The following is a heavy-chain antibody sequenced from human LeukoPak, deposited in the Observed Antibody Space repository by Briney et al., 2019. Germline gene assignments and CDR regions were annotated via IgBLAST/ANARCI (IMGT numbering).Heavy chain of an antibody. Sequence: PGGSLRLSCAASGFTSSSYAMHWVRQAPGKGLEWVAVISYDGSNKYYADSVKGRFTISRDNSKNTLYLQMNSLRAEDTAVYYCASQYYYAMDVWGQGTTVTVSS. CDR3: ASQYYYAMDV. J-gene: IGHJ6*02. V-gene: IGHV3-30*04. CDR1: GFTSSSYA. CDR2: ISYDGSNK.